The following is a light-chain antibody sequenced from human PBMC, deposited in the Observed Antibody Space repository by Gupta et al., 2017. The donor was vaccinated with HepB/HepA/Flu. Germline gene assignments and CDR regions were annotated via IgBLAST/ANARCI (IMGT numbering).Light chain of an antibody. Sequence: QSALTPPPSASGSPGQSVTISCTGTSSDVGGYNYVSWYQQHPGKAPKLMIDEVSKRPSGVPDRFSGSKSGNTASLTVSGLQAEDEADYYCSSYAGSNNWVFGGGTKLTVL. CDR2: EVS. V-gene: IGLV2-8*01. J-gene: IGLJ2*01. CDR1: SSDVGGYNY. CDR3: SSYAGSNNWV.